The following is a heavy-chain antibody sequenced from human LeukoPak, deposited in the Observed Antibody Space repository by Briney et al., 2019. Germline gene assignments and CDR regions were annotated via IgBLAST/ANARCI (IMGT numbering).Heavy chain of an antibody. CDR2: IIPIFGTA. V-gene: IGHV1-69*01. J-gene: IGHJ4*02. CDR3: ARARDSNGYLFDY. Sequence: GSSVKVSCKASGGTFSSYAISWVRQAPGQGLEWMGGIIPIFGTANYAQKFQGRVTITADESTSTAYMELSSLRSEDTAVYYCARARDSNGYLFDYWGQGTLVAVSS. D-gene: IGHD3-22*01. CDR1: GGTFSSYA.